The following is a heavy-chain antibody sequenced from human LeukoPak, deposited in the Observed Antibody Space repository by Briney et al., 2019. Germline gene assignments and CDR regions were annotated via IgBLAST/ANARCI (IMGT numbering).Heavy chain of an antibody. CDR3: AKDPPTVMANAFHI. CDR2: ISGSGGTT. J-gene: IGHJ3*02. V-gene: IGHV3-23*01. D-gene: IGHD5-18*01. CDR1: GFTFSSYG. Sequence: GDSVRRCCAASGFTFSSYGMSWARQAPGKGREWVSSISGSGGTTYYADSVKGRFTISRDNSKNTLYLQMNSLRADDTAVYSCAKDPPTVMANAFHIWGQGTMVTVS.